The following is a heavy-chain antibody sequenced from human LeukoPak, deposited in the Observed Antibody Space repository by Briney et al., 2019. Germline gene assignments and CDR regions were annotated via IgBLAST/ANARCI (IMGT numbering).Heavy chain of an antibody. Sequence: ASVKVSCKASGGTFSSYAISWVRQAPGQGLEWMGGIIPIFGTANYAQKFQGRVTITADKSTSTAYMELSSLRSEDTAVYYCARVSSGSSSWYNYWGKGTLVTVSS. CDR1: GGTFSSYA. D-gene: IGHD6-13*01. CDR2: IIPIFGTA. V-gene: IGHV1-69*06. J-gene: IGHJ4*02. CDR3: ARVSSGSSSWYNY.